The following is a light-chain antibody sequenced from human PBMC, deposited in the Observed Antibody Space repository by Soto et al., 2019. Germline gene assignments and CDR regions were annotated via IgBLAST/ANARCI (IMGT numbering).Light chain of an antibody. J-gene: IGKJ5*01. V-gene: IGKV3-11*01. Sequence: EIVLTHAPGTLSVXPXXXXGXXCRASQSVSSYLAWYQQKPGQAPRLLIYDASNRATGIPARFSGSGSGTDFTLTISSLEPEDFAVYYCQQRSNWLTFGQGTRLEIK. CDR3: QQRSNWLT. CDR2: DAS. CDR1: QSVSSY.